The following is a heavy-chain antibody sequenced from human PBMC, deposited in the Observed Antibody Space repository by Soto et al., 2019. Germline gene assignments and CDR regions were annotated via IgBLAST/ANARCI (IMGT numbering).Heavy chain of an antibody. Sequence: SETLSLTCDVSDESVTSPGNYWNWIRQRPDAGLEWIGYISSGGSPFYNPSLKSRVSISLDTSKNVISLTLRSVTAADTALYYCTLNHCAGGGCYDRDYWGRGTRVTVSS. CDR1: DESVTSPGNY. V-gene: IGHV4-31*11. D-gene: IGHD2-21*01. J-gene: IGHJ1*01. CDR3: TLNHCAGGGCYDRDY. CDR2: ISSGGSP.